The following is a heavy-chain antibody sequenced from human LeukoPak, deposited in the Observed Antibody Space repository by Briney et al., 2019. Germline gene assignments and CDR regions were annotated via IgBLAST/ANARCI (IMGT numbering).Heavy chain of an antibody. Sequence: PGGSLRLSCAASGFTFSSYAMSWVRQAPGKGLEWVSSISSSSSYIYYADSVKGRFTISRDNAKNSLYLQMNSLRAEDTAVYYCARDPMGVAYYYDSSGYSNYWGQGTLVTVSS. V-gene: IGHV3-21*01. D-gene: IGHD3-22*01. J-gene: IGHJ4*02. CDR1: GFTFSSYA. CDR2: ISSSSSYI. CDR3: ARDPMGVAYYYDSSGYSNY.